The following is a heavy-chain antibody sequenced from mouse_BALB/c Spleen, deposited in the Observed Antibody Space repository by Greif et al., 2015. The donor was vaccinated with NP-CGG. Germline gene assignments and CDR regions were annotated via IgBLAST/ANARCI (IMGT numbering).Heavy chain of an antibody. Sequence: QVHVKQSGAELVRPGTSVKVSCKASGYAFTNYLIEWVKQRPGQGLEWIGVINPGSGGTNYNEKFKGKATLTADKSSSTAYMQLSSLTSDDSAVYFCARGGARGAMDYWGQGTSVTVSS. CDR3: ARGGARGAMDY. CDR2: INPGSGGT. CDR1: GYAFTNYL. V-gene: IGHV1-54*01. D-gene: IGHD3-1*01. J-gene: IGHJ4*01.